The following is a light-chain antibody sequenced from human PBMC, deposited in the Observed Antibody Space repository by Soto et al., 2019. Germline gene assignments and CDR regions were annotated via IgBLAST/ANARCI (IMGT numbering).Light chain of an antibody. J-gene: IGKJ5*01. Sequence: VLTQSPATLSLSPGERATLSCRASQSIHTSLAWYQQKHGQPPRLVVYDSTLRANGVPDRFGGSRSGTAFTLTINNLEPEDFAVYYCQQRNVWPPITIGQGTRLEI. CDR2: DST. V-gene: IGKV3-11*01. CDR1: QSIHTS. CDR3: QQRNVWPPIT.